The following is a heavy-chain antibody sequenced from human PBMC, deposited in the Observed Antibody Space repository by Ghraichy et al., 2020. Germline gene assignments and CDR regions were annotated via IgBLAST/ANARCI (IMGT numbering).Heavy chain of an antibody. Sequence: ETLSLTCTVSGGSISSSSYYWGWIRQPPGKGLEWIGSIYYSGSTYYNPSLKSRVTISVDTSKNQFSLKLSSVTAADTAVYYCARPEGGPYGGKENWYFDLWGRGTLVTVSS. CDR2: IYYSGST. CDR1: GGSISSSSYY. J-gene: IGHJ2*01. V-gene: IGHV4-39*01. CDR3: ARPEGGPYGGKENWYFDL. D-gene: IGHD4-23*01.